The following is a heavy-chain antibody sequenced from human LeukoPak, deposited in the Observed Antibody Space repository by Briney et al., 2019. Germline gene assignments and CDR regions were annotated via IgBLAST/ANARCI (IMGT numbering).Heavy chain of an antibody. D-gene: IGHD4-17*01. V-gene: IGHV3-48*01. CDR3: ARTLDYGIDY. Sequence: PGGSLRLSCAASGFTFSSYSMNWVRQAPGKGLEWVSYISSSSSTIYYADSVKGRFTISRDNAKNSLYLQMNSLRAEDTAVYYCARTLDYGIDYWGQGTLVTVSS. CDR1: GFTFSSYS. J-gene: IGHJ4*02. CDR2: ISSSSSTI.